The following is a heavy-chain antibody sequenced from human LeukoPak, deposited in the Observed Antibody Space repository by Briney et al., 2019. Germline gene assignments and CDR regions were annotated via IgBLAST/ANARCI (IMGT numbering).Heavy chain of an antibody. CDR2: IFYTGSS. CDR1: GSSISGSSFF. Sequence: SETLSLTCTVSGSSISGSSFFWGWIRQPPGQGLEWIGNIFYTGSSYYNPSLKSRVTISVDTSKNQFSLKLPSVTAADTAVYYCARQSSHCDSTSCLSIFDYWGQGTLVTVSS. CDR3: ARQSSHCDSTSCLSIFDY. D-gene: IGHD2-2*01. J-gene: IGHJ4*02. V-gene: IGHV4-39*01.